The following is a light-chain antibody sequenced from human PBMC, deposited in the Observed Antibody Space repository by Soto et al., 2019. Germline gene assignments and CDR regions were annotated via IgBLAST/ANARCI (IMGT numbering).Light chain of an antibody. J-gene: IGKJ2*01. CDR3: QQYDSSYT. Sequence: EIVLTQSPCTVSSSPGERVTLSCRASQTIANNFLDWYQHRPGQAPRVVVYGASSRATGIPDMFSGSGSGTEFTLTISRLAHEDFAVYYCQQYDSSYTFGQGTKLE. V-gene: IGKV3-20*01. CDR2: GAS. CDR1: QTIANNF.